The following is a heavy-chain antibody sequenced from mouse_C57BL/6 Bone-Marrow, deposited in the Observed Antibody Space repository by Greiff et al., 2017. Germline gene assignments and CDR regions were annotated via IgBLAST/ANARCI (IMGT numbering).Heavy chain of an antibody. V-gene: IGHV1-81*01. CDR1: GYTFTSYG. J-gene: IGHJ2*01. Sequence: QVQLQQSGAELARPGASVKLSCKASGYTFTSYGISWVKQRTGQGLEWIGEIYPRSGNTYYNEKFKGKATLTADKSSSTAYMELRSLTSEDSAVYFCARRGYDYPYFDYWGQGTTRTVSS. CDR2: IYPRSGNT. D-gene: IGHD2-4*01. CDR3: ARRGYDYPYFDY.